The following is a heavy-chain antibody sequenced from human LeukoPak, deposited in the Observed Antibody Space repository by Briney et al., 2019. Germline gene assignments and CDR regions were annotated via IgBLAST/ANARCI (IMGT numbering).Heavy chain of an antibody. D-gene: IGHD1-1*01. J-gene: IGHJ4*02. CDR1: GFTFSSYS. Sequence: PGGSLRLSCVASGFTFSSYSMNWVRQAPGKGLEWVSSISSSSSYKYYTDSVTGRFTISRDTAKNSLYLQMNSLRAEDTAVYYCARSAAGTYYWGQGTLVTVSS. CDR3: ARSAAGTYY. CDR2: ISSSSSYK. V-gene: IGHV3-21*01.